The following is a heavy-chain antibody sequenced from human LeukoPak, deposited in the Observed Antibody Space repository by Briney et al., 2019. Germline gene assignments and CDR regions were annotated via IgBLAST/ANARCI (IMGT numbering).Heavy chain of an antibody. CDR1: GYTFTSYG. V-gene: IGHV1-18*01. CDR3: ARCPVSYSSSSDYYFDY. J-gene: IGHJ4*02. Sequence: ASVKVSCKASGYTFTSYGISWVRQAPGQGLEWMGWISAYNGNTNYAQKLQGRVTVTTDTSTSTAYMELRSLRSDDTAVYYCARCPVSYSSSSDYYFDYWGQGTLVTVSS. D-gene: IGHD6-6*01. CDR2: ISAYNGNT.